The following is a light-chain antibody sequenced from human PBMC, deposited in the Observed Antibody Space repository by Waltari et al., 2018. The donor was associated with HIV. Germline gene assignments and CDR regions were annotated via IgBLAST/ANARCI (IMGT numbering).Light chain of an antibody. CDR2: GNH. CDR3: AAWDDSLNGQGV. V-gene: IGLV1-44*01. Sequence: QSVLTQPPSASGTPGQRVPIPCSGSTSNIGTNTVNWYQQVPGMAPKLVIYGNHQRPPGFPDRFAGSNSGTAASLAISGLQSEDEADYYCAAWDDSLNGQGVFGTGTRVTVL. J-gene: IGLJ1*01. CDR1: TSNIGTNT.